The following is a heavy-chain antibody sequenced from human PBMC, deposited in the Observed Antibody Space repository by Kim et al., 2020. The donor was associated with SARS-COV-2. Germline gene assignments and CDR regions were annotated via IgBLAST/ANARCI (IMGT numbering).Heavy chain of an antibody. D-gene: IGHD4-4*01. V-gene: IGHV4-31*03. J-gene: IGHJ4*02. CDR1: DGSISSGGYY. Sequence: SETLSLTCTVSDGSISSGGYYWTWVRQQPGQGLEWIGYIYNTGSAYYNSSLESRLKISIDTSQNQFSLNLSSVTAADTAFYYCARGGLRNRDSWGQGTLVIVSS. CDR2: IYNTGSA. CDR3: ARGGLRNRDS.